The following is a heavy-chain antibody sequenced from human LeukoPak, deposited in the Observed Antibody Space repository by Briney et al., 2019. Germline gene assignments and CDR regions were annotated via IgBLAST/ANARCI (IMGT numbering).Heavy chain of an antibody. D-gene: IGHD2-2*01. CDR3: VREGYQLAVFDY. Sequence: GGSLRLSCTVSGFTVSSNSMSWVRQAPGKGLEWVSSISSSSTYIYYADSVKGRFTISRDNAQNSLYLQMNSLRVEDTAVYYCVREGYQLAVFDYWGQGTLVTVSS. J-gene: IGHJ4*02. CDR1: GFTVSSNS. V-gene: IGHV3-21*01. CDR2: ISSSSTYI.